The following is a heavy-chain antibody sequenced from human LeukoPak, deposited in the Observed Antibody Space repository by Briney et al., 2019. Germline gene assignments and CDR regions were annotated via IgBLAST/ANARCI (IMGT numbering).Heavy chain of an antibody. CDR2: IYHSGST. J-gene: IGHJ4*02. Sequence: PSGTLSLTCAVSGGSISTTHWWTWVRQPPGKGLEWIGEIYHSGSTNYNPSLKSRVTISVDKSKNQFSLKLSSVTAADRAVHYCARKDFDSLLYDYWGRGTLVTVSS. V-gene: IGHV4-4*02. D-gene: IGHD3-9*01. CDR3: ARKDFDSLLYDY. CDR1: GGSISTTHW.